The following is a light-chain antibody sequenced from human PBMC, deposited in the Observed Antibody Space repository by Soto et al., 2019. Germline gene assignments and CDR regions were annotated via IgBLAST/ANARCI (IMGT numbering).Light chain of an antibody. Sequence: QSVLTQPPSVSGSPVQSVAISCTGTSSDVGSYNRVSWYQQPPGTAPKLMIYDVSNRPSGVPDRFSGSKSGNTASLTISGLQAEDEADYYCSSYTPSSTDVFGTGTKLTV. J-gene: IGLJ1*01. CDR1: SSDVGSYNR. CDR3: SSYTPSSTDV. V-gene: IGLV2-18*02. CDR2: DVS.